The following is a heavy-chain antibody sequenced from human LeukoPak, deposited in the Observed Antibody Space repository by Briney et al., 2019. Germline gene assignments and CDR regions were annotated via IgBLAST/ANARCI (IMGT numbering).Heavy chain of an antibody. D-gene: IGHD3-3*01. CDR3: SAERITIFGIFINFLSS. Sequence: GGSLRLSCTASGFTFSDYPMTWVRQAPGKGLEWVGFIRSKTYGGTTEYAASVKGRFTISRDDSRSIAYLQMTSLKTEDTAMYYCSAERITIFGIFINFLSSWGQGTLVTVSS. J-gene: IGHJ5*02. CDR2: IRSKTYGGTT. CDR1: GFTFSDYP. V-gene: IGHV3-49*04.